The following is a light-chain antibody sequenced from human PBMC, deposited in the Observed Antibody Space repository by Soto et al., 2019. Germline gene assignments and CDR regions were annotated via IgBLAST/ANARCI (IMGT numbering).Light chain of an antibody. J-gene: IGKJ1*01. V-gene: IGKV3-20*01. CDR1: QSVTSSY. CDR2: GAS. CDR3: HQYGSSRT. Sequence: EIVLTRSPGTLSLSPGERATLSCRASQSVTSSYLAWYQQKPGQAPRLLIYGASSRATGIPDRFSGSGSGTDFTLTISRLEPEDCAVYYCHQYGSSRTCGQGTKVEIK.